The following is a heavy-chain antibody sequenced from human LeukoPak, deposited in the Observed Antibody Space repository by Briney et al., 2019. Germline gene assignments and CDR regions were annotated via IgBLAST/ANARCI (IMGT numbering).Heavy chain of an antibody. Sequence: SDTLSLTCTVSGGSISSISYYWGWIRQPPGKGLEWIGSIFYTGSTNYNPSLKSRVTISVDTSKNQFSLKLSSVTAADTAVYYCARVRGWVYYGSGRNNWFDPWGQGTLVTVSS. CDR2: IFYTGST. D-gene: IGHD3-10*01. V-gene: IGHV4-39*07. CDR1: GGSISSISYY. J-gene: IGHJ5*02. CDR3: ARVRGWVYYGSGRNNWFDP.